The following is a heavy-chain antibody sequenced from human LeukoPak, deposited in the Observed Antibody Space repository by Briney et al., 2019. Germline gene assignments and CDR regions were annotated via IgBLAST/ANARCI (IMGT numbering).Heavy chain of an antibody. V-gene: IGHV3-9*01. CDR3: ARKLGMAFDY. CDR2: ISWNSGSI. CDR1: GFTFDDYA. J-gene: IGHJ4*02. D-gene: IGHD5-24*01. Sequence: GGSLRLSCAASGFTFDDYAMHWVRQAPGKGLEWVSGISWNSGSIDYADSVKGRFTISRDNAKNSLFLQMNSLRAEDTALYYCARKLGMAFDYWGQGTLVTVSS.